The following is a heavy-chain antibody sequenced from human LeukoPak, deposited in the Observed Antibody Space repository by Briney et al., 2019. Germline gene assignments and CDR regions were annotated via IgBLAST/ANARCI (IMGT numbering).Heavy chain of an antibody. CDR2: INPNSGGT. Sequence: ASVKVSCKASGYTFTGYYMHWVRQAPGQGLEWMGRINPNSGGTNYAQKFQGRVTMTRDTSISTAYMELSRLRSDDTAVYYCARELITIFGVVIILDAFDIWGQGTMVTVSS. CDR3: ARELITIFGVVIILDAFDI. CDR1: GYTFTGYY. V-gene: IGHV1-2*06. J-gene: IGHJ3*02. D-gene: IGHD3-3*01.